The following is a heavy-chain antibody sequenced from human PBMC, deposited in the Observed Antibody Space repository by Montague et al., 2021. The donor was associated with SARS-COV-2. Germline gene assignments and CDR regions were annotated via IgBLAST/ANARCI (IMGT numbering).Heavy chain of an antibody. CDR1: GGSFSDSH. D-gene: IGHD3-22*01. V-gene: IGHV4-34*01. CDR2: INQSGST. Sequence: DPLSLTCAVYGGSFSDSHWSWLRQPPGKGLEWIGEINQSGSTKYNPSLKSRVTISVDTSKNQFSLKLSSLTAADTAVYYCARGQSGITMIVVAILGVEFYFDNWGQGTLVTVSS. CDR3: ARGQSGITMIVVAILGVEFYFDN. J-gene: IGHJ4*02.